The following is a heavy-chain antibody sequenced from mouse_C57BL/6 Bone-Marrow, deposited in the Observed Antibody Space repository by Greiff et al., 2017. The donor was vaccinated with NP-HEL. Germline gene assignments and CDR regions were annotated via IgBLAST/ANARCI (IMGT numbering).Heavy chain of an antibody. J-gene: IGHJ4*01. CDR1: YTFSRRVH. V-gene: IGHV1-87*01. Sequence: QVQLQQSGPELARPWASVKISCQAFYTFSRRVHFAIRDTNYWMQWVKQRPGQGLEWIGAIYPGHGDTSYNQKFKGKATLTADKSSGTAYMQLSSRTSEDSAVNCCAWFYYGSSSRNAMDYWGQGTSATVSS. D-gene: IGHD1-1*01. CDR3: SEDSAVNCCAWFYYGSSSRNAMDY. CDR2: GQGLEWIG.